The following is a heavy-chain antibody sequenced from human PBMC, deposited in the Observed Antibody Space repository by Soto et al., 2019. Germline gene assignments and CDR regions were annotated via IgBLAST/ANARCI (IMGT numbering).Heavy chain of an antibody. Sequence: GGSLRLSCAASGFTFSSYAMHWVRQAPGKGLEWVAVISYDGSNKYYADSVKGRFTISRDNSKNTLYLQMNSLRAEDTAVYYCARDRRYCSGGSCQTTYSGIFDYWGQGTLVTVSS. D-gene: IGHD2-15*01. V-gene: IGHV3-30-3*01. CDR1: GFTFSSYA. CDR2: ISYDGSNK. CDR3: ARDRRYCSGGSCQTTYSGIFDY. J-gene: IGHJ4*02.